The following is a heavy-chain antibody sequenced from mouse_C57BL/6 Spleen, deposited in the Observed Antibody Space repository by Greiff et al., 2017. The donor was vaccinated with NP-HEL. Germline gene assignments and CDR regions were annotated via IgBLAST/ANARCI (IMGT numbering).Heavy chain of an antibody. CDR3: ARRDYYGSSYVDY. Sequence: VQLQQSGAELVKPGASVKMSCKASGYTFTSYWITWVKQRPGQGLEWIGDIYPGSGSTNYNEKFKSKATLTVDTSSSTAYMQLSSLTSEDSAVYDCARRDYYGSSYVDYWGQGTTLTVSS. V-gene: IGHV1-55*01. CDR1: GYTFTSYW. D-gene: IGHD1-1*01. CDR2: IYPGSGST. J-gene: IGHJ2*01.